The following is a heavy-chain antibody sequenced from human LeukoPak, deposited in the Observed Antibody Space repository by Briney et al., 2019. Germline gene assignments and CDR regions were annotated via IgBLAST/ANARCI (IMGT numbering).Heavy chain of an antibody. CDR1: GFTFSSYG. CDR2: ISYDGSNK. J-gene: IGHJ3*02. CDR3: HIVVVTAIGVPFDI. Sequence: GGSLRLSCAASGFTFSSYGMHWVRQAPGKGLEWVAVISYDGSNKYYADSVKGRFTISGDNSKNTLYLQMNDLRAEDTAVYYCHIVVVTAIGVPFDIWGQGTMVTVSP. D-gene: IGHD2-21*02. V-gene: IGHV3-30*03.